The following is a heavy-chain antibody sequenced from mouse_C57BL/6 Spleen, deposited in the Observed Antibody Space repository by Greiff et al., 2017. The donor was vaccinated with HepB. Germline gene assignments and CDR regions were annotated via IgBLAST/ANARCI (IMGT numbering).Heavy chain of an antibody. CDR2: IHPNSGST. CDR3: ASSWPYYYAMDY. V-gene: IGHV1-64*01. D-gene: IGHD2-12*01. CDR1: GYTFTSYW. Sequence: QVQLQQPGAELVKPGASVKLSCKASGYTFTSYWMHWVMQRPGQGLEWIGMIHPNSGSTNYNEKFKSKATLTVDKSSSTAYMQLSSLTSEDSAVYYCASSWPYYYAMDYWGQGTSVTVSS. J-gene: IGHJ4*01.